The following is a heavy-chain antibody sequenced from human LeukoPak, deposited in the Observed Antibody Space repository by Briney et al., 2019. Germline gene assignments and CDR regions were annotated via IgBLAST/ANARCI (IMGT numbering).Heavy chain of an antibody. J-gene: IGHJ4*02. CDR3: AKLGGATRGRLFDY. Sequence: GGSLRLSCAASGFTFSSYSMNWVRQAPGKGLEWVSAISGSGGSTYYADSVKGRFTISRDNSKNTLYLQMNSLRAEDTAVYYCAKLGGATRGRLFDYWGQGTLVTVSS. CDR2: ISGSGGST. V-gene: IGHV3-23*01. CDR1: GFTFSSYS. D-gene: IGHD1-26*01.